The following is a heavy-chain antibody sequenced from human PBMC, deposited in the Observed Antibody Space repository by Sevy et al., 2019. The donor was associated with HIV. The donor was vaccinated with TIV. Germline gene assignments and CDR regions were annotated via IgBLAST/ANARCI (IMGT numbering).Heavy chain of an antibody. CDR2: LSGSGGST. J-gene: IGHJ4*02. CDR3: ASAIDYGSSGSHYNFDY. Sequence: GESLKISCAASGFTFSSYAMSWVRQAPGKGLEWVSALSGSGGSTYDADSVKGRFTISRDNSKNTLFLQMNSLRADDTAVYYCASAIDYGSSGSHYNFDYWGQGTLVTVSS. V-gene: IGHV3-23*01. D-gene: IGHD3-22*01. CDR1: GFTFSSYA.